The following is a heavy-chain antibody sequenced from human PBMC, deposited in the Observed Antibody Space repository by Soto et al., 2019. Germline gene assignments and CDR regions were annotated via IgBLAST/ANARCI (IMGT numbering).Heavy chain of an antibody. J-gene: IGHJ4*02. CDR1: GFTFTSSA. V-gene: IGHV1-58*02. CDR2: IVVGRGNT. Sequence: QLQLVQSGPEVTKPGTSVKVSCNASGFTFTSSAMQWVREARGQRLEWIGWIVVGRGNTNYEQKSQESVTSTRDKPTSTAYMELTSLRAEETAVYYCAATIVDGSGSYYTGDYWGQRTLVTVSS. D-gene: IGHD3-10*01. CDR3: AATIVDGSGSYYTGDY.